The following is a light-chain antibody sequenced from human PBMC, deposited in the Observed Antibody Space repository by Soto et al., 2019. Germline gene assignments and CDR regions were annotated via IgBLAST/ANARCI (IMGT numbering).Light chain of an antibody. CDR1: QSISSY. V-gene: IGKV1-39*01. Sequence: DIQMTQSPSSLSASVVDIVTITFLASQSISSYLNWYQQKPGKAPKLLIFAAASLQSGVPSRFSGSGSGTDFTLTISSLQPEDFASYHCQQSDSTPINCGQGTRREIK. J-gene: IGKJ5*01. CDR3: QQSDSTPIN. CDR2: AAA.